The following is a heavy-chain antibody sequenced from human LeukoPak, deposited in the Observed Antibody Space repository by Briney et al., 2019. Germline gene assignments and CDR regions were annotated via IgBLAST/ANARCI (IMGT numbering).Heavy chain of an antibody. V-gene: IGHV4-39*06. CDR2: INHSGST. CDR1: GGSISSGGYY. J-gene: IGHJ4*02. Sequence: SQTLSLTCTVSGGSISSGGYYWSWIRQPPGKGLEWIGEINHSGSTNYNPSLKSRVTISVDTSKNQFPLKLSSVTAADTAVYYCARVNYYDSSGYYRVDYWGQGTLVTVSS. D-gene: IGHD3-22*01. CDR3: ARVNYYDSSGYYRVDY.